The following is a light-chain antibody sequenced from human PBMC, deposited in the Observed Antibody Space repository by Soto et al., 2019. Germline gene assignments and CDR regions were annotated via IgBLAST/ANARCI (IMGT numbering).Light chain of an antibody. J-gene: IGLJ1*01. CDR1: SSDVGAFNY. CDR3: ASYTTSSTYV. V-gene: IGLV2-14*03. Sequence: QSVLTQPASVSGSPGQSIAISCTGTSSDVGAFNYVSWYQQHPGKAPKFMIFDVSSRPSGVSDRFSGSKSGNTASLTTSGLQTEDEADYYCASYTTSSTYVFGTGTKVTDL. CDR2: DVS.